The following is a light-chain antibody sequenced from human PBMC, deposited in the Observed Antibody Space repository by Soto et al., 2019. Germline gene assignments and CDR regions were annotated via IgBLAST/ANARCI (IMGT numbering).Light chain of an antibody. Sequence: EIVLTQSPGTVSFSPEERATLSCRASQSVGSRWLAWYQQKPGQAPRVLIYGGSNRATGIPDRFSGSGSGTDFTLTISRLEPEDFAVYYCQQYYSSRTFGQGTKVEMK. CDR2: GGS. CDR1: QSVGSRW. J-gene: IGKJ1*01. V-gene: IGKV3-20*01. CDR3: QQYYSSRT.